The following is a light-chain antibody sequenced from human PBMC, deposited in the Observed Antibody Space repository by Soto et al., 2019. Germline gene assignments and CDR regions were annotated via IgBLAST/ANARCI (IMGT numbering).Light chain of an antibody. CDR3: TSFTTTNIWV. CDR2: EVS. J-gene: IGLJ3*02. V-gene: IGLV2-14*01. CDR1: SSDIGVYNY. Sequence: QSALTQPASVSGSPGQSITISCTGTSSDIGVYNYVSWYQQHPGKAPKLVICEVSNRPSGVSSRFSGSKSGNTASLTISGLRAEDEADYYCTSFTTTNIWVFGGGTKVTVL.